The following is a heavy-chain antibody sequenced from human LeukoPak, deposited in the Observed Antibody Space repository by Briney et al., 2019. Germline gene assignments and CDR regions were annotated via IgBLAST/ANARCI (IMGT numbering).Heavy chain of an antibody. CDR2: LYHLGST. V-gene: IGHV4-39*01. Sequence: KPSETLSLTCTVSGGALSTYGYYWGWIRQPPGKGREWIGGLYHLGSTYYNASLKSRVTISVDTSKNQFSLRLISVTAADTAVYYCAGLLSDRRGFGYWGQGTLVTVSS. CDR1: GGALSTYGYY. D-gene: IGHD2/OR15-2a*01. CDR3: AGLLSDRRGFGY. J-gene: IGHJ4*02.